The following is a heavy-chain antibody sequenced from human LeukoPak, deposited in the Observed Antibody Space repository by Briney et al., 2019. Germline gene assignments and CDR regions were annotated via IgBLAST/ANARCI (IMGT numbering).Heavy chain of an antibody. CDR2: ISDTGRST. V-gene: IGHV3-23*01. D-gene: IGHD6-13*01. J-gene: IGHJ4*02. CDR1: GFTFNNYA. CDR3: AKDRSSSWSSYFEC. Sequence: GGSLRLSCAASGFTFNNYAMSWVRQAPGKGTEWVSDISDTGRSTNYADSVKGRFTISRDNSKNTLYLQMNSLRAEDTAVYYCAKDRSSSWSSYFECWGQGTLVTVSS.